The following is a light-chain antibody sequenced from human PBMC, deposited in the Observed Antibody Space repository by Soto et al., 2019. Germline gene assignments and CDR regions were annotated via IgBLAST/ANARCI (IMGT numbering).Light chain of an antibody. CDR3: QQYGSSPPIT. CDR2: GAS. J-gene: IGKJ5*01. V-gene: IGKV3-20*01. Sequence: IVLTQSPGTLSLSPGERATLSCRASQSVSSSYLAWYQQKPGQALRLLIYGASSRATGITDRFSGSGSGTDFTLTISRLEPEDFAVYYCQQYGSSPPITFGQGTRLESK. CDR1: QSVSSSY.